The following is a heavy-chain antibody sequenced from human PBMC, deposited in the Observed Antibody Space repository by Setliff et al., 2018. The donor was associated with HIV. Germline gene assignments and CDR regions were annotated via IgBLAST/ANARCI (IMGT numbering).Heavy chain of an antibody. V-gene: IGHV3-48*04. D-gene: IGHD3-22*01. CDR2: ISSSSSPI. CDR3: ARLDFFDSGTYPPYDS. J-gene: IGHJ4*02. Sequence: TFSTYWMIWVRQAPGKGLEWISFISSSSSPIYYADSVKGRFTISRDNAKNSLFLQMNSLRAEDTAMYYCARLDFFDSGTYPPYDSWGQGTLVTVSS. CDR1: TFSTYW.